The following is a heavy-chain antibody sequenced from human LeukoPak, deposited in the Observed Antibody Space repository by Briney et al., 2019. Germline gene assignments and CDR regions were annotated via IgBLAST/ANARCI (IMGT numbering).Heavy chain of an antibody. J-gene: IGHJ4*02. CDR3: ATGDGYNSFDY. D-gene: IGHD5-24*01. Sequence: SETLSLTCTISGGSFSSYYWSWIRQPAGKGLEWIGRIYTCGSTNYNSSLKSRVTMSVDTSKNQVSLKLSSVTAADTAVYYCATGDGYNSFDYWGQGTLVTVSS. CDR2: IYTCGST. CDR1: GGSFSSYY. V-gene: IGHV4-4*07.